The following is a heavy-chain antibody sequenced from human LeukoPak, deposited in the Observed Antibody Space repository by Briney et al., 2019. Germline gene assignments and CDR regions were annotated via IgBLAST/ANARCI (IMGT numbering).Heavy chain of an antibody. V-gene: IGHV5-51*01. J-gene: IGHJ6*03. CDR1: GYSFTSFW. CDR2: IYPDDSDT. D-gene: IGHD2-8*01. Sequence: HGESLKISCKGSGYSFTSFWIGWVRQTPGKGLEWMGIIYPDDSDTRYSPSFQGQVTISADKSISTAYLQWSSLRASDTAMYYCARLASCTNDVCSSNYYYHMDVWGKGTTVTVSS. CDR3: ARLASCTNDVCSSNYYYHMDV.